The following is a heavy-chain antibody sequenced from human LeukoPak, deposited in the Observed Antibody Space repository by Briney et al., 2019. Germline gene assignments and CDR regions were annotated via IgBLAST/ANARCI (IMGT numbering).Heavy chain of an antibody. CDR3: ATEGPHNFDY. V-gene: IGHV3-74*01. CDR1: GITFDRYW. Sequence: GGSLRLSCVASGITFDRYWMHWVRQAPGKGLVWVASINFDGSVKTYADSVKGQFTISRDNAKNTLYVQMNSLTAEDTAVYYCATEGPHNFDYWGLGTLVTVSS. CDR2: INFDGSVK. J-gene: IGHJ4*02.